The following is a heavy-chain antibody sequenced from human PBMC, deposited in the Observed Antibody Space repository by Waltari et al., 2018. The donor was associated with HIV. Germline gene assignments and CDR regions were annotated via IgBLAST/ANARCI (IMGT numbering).Heavy chain of an antibody. CDR3: ARLASTGYYNGGYFDL. V-gene: IGHV4-4*02. CDR1: GASIISPYW. D-gene: IGHD3-22*01. CDR2: IYESGGT. J-gene: IGHJ2*01. Sequence: QVQLQESGPGLVKPSGTLSLTCGVSGASIISPYWWSWVRQPPGKGLEWIGEIYESGGTNSNASLRSRVTISLDKSRNQFSLDVTSVTPADTAVYYCARLASTGYYNGGYFDLWGRGTLVTVSS.